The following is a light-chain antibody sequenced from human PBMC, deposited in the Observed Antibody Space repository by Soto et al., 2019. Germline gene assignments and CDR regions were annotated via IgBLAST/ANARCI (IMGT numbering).Light chain of an antibody. V-gene: IGLV1-47*02. CDR1: SSNIGGNY. CDR3: AAWDDSLSRAV. Sequence: QLVLTQPPSASGTPGQTVTISCSGSSSNIGGNYVYWYQQLPGTAPKLLIYSNNHRPSGVPDRFSGSKSGTSASLAISGLRSEDEAHYYCAAWDDSLSRAVFGGGTQLTVL. CDR2: SNN. J-gene: IGLJ7*01.